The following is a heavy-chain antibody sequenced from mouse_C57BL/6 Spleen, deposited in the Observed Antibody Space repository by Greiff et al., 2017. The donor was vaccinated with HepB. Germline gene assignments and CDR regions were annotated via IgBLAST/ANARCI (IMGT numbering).Heavy chain of an antibody. CDR1: GFTFSDYY. J-gene: IGHJ4*01. CDR3: ARDGDGSYAMDY. V-gene: IGHV5-16*01. D-gene: IGHD2-3*01. CDR2: INYDGSST. Sequence: EVHLVESEGGLVQPGSSMKLSCTASGFTFSDYYMAWVRQVPEKGLEWVANINYDGSSTYYLDSLKSRFIISRDNAKNILYLQMSSLKSEDTATYYCARDGDGSYAMDYWGQGTSVTVSS.